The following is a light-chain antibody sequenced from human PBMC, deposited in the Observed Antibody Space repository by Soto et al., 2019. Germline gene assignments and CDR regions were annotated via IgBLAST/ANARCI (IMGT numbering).Light chain of an antibody. J-gene: IGKJ1*01. CDR3: QQYSNWPPWT. CDR2: RAS. V-gene: IGKV3-15*01. CDR1: QSLSGN. Sequence: DIVLTQSPATLAVSPGETATLSCRASQSLSGNLAWYQQKPGQAPRLLLFRASTRATGVPARFSGSGSGTEFTLTISGLQSEDFAIYYCQQYSNWPPWTFGPGTKVDI.